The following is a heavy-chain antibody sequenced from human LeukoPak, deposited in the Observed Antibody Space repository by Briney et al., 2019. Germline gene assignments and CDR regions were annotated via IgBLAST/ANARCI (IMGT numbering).Heavy chain of an antibody. Sequence: SETLSLTCTVSGGSISSYYWSWIRQPPGKGLEWVGYIYYSGSTNYNPSLKSRVTISVDTSKNQSSLKLSSVTAADTAVYYCARAASITIFGGPLRWFDPWGQGTLVTVSS. V-gene: IGHV4-59*01. CDR2: IYYSGST. CDR1: GGSISSYY. CDR3: ARAASITIFGGPLRWFDP. D-gene: IGHD3-3*01. J-gene: IGHJ5*02.